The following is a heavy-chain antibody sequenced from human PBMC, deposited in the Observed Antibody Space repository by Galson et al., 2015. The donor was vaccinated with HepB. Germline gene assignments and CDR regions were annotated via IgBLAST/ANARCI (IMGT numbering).Heavy chain of an antibody. CDR2: ISSSSSYI. Sequence: SLRLSCAASGFTFSSYSMSWVRQAPGKGLEWASSISSSSSYIYYADSVKGRFTISRDNAKNSLYLQMNSLRAEDTAVYYCARPESGYDAEYFQHWGQGTLVTVSS. CDR1: GFTFSSYS. CDR3: ARPESGYDAEYFQH. V-gene: IGHV3-21*01. D-gene: IGHD3-3*01. J-gene: IGHJ1*01.